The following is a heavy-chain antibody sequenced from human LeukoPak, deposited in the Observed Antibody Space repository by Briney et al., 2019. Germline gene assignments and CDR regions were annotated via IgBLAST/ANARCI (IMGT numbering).Heavy chain of an antibody. J-gene: IGHJ4*02. Sequence: PGGSLRLSCAASGFIFSSYAMHWVRQAPGKGLEWVAVISYDGSNKYYADSVKGRFTISRDNSKNTLYLQMNSLRAEDTAVYYCASSTDPDFWSGYEAPNDYWGQGTLVTVSS. CDR1: GFIFSSYA. CDR3: ASSTDPDFWSGYEAPNDY. V-gene: IGHV3-30-3*01. D-gene: IGHD3-3*01. CDR2: ISYDGSNK.